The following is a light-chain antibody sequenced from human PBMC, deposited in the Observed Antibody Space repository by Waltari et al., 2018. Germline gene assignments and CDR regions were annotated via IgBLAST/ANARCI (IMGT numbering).Light chain of an antibody. CDR2: KSS. V-gene: IGKV1-5*03. CDR3: QQANSFPPT. CDR1: QTVSTW. J-gene: IGKJ5*01. Sequence: DIQMTQSPSTLSASVGDRVTITCRASQTVSTWLAWYQQKPGKAPKLLIYKSSILERGVPSRFSGSGSGTDFTLTISRLQPDDFATYYCQQANSFPPTFGQGTRLEIK.